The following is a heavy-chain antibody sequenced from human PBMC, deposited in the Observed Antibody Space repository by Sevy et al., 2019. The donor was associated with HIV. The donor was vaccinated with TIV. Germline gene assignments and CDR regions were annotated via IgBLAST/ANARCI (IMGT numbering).Heavy chain of an antibody. CDR1: GYSFTSYW. J-gene: IGHJ6*02. D-gene: IGHD3-3*01. CDR3: ARRAYYDFWSGPMPKDYGMDV. CDR2: IYPGDSDT. V-gene: IGHV5-51*01. Sequence: GESLKISCKGSGYSFTSYWIGWVRQMPGKGLEWMGIIYPGDSDTRYSPSFQGQVTISAVKSISTAYLQWSSLKASDTAMYYCARRAYYDFWSGPMPKDYGMDVWGQGTTVTVSS.